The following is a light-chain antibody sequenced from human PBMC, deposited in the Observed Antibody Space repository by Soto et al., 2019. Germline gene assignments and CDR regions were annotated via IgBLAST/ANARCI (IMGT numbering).Light chain of an antibody. CDR2: SNN. V-gene: IGLV1-44*01. CDR1: SSNIGSNT. J-gene: IGLJ2*01. CDR3: AAWDDRLNGPV. Sequence: QSVLTQPPSASGTPGQRVTISCSGSSSNIGSNTVNWYQQLPGTAPKLLLHSNNKRPSGVPDRFSDSKSGTSASLAISGLQSEDEADYYCAAWDDRLNGPVFGGGTKLTVL.